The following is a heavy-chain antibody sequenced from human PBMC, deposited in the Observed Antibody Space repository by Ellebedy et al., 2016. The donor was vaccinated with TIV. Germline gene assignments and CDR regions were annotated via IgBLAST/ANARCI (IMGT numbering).Heavy chain of an antibody. J-gene: IGHJ4*02. CDR1: GFTFSGYA. V-gene: IGHV3-23*01. Sequence: GESLKISCAASGFTFSGYAMSWVRQTPGKRLEWVSGINSRGGTTSYADSVKGRFTISRDNSKNTLYLQMNSLRAEDTAIYYCAKDSGKYGWNSEYWGQGTQVTVSS. CDR3: AKDSGKYGWNSEY. D-gene: IGHD3-10*01. CDR2: INSRGGTT.